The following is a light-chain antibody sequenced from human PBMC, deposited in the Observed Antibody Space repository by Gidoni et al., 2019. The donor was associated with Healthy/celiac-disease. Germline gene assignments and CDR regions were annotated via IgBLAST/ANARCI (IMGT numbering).Light chain of an antibody. CDR2: GAS. CDR1: QSVRSN. J-gene: IGKJ5*01. Sequence: EIVMTQSPATLSVSPGESATLSCRASQSVRSNLAWYQQKPGQAPRLLIYGASTRATGFPARFSGSGSGTEFTLTFSSLQFEDFAVYYCQQYNNWPITFGQGIRLEIK. V-gene: IGKV3-15*01. CDR3: QQYNNWPIT.